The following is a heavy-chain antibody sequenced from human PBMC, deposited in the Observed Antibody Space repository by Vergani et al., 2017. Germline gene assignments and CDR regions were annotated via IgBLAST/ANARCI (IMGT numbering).Heavy chain of an antibody. V-gene: IGHV3-23*01. J-gene: IGHJ4*02. CDR1: GFTFSACP. Sequence: EVQLLQSGGGVIQPGGSVRLSCAASGFTFSACPMTWVRQAPGKGLEWVSAISARYPSTYYADSVKGRFTISRDNSKNMLYLQMNSLRAEDTAVYYCAKDRGMTAVAEYWGQGTLVTVSS. CDR3: AKDRGMTAVAEY. D-gene: IGHD6-19*01. CDR2: ISARYPST.